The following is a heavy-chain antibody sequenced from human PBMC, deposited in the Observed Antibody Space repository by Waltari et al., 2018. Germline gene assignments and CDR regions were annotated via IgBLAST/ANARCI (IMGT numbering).Heavy chain of an antibody. CDR1: GYTFTSYD. V-gene: IGHV1-8*03. J-gene: IGHJ5*02. CDR3: ARGRIAAALFDP. D-gene: IGHD6-13*01. Sequence: QVQLVQSGAEVTKPGASVKVSCKASGYTFTSYDINWVRQATGQGLEWMGWMNHNSGNTGYAQKFQGRVTITRNTSISTAYMELSSLRSEDTAVYYGARGRIAAALFDPWGQGTLVTVSS. CDR2: MNHNSGNT.